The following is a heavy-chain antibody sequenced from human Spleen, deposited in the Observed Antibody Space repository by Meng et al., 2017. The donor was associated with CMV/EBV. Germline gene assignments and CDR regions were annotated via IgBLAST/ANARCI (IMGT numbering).Heavy chain of an antibody. D-gene: IGHD3-22*01. V-gene: IGHV3-30-3*01. CDR3: AKDRPYFDTSGYWGFVS. J-gene: IGHJ4*02. CDR1: GFTFSSYA. CDR2: ISYDGSNK. Sequence: GESLKISCAASGFTFSSYAMHWVRQAPGKGLEWVAVISYDGSNKYYADSVKGRFTISRDNSKNMLYLQMNSLRAEDTAVYYCAKDRPYFDTSGYWGFVSWGQGTLVTVSS.